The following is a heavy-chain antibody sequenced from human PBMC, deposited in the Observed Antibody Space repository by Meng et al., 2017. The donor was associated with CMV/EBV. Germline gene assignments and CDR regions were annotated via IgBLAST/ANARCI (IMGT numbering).Heavy chain of an antibody. CDR3: ATPSAGYSSSWYDY. CDR1: GGTFSSYA. CDR2: IIPIFGTA. Sequence: SGGTFSSYAISWVRQAPGQGREWMGGIIPIFGTANYAQKFQGRVTITTDESTSTAYMELSSLRSEDTAVYYCATPSAGYSSSWYDYWGQGTLVTVSS. J-gene: IGHJ4*02. D-gene: IGHD6-13*01. V-gene: IGHV1-69*05.